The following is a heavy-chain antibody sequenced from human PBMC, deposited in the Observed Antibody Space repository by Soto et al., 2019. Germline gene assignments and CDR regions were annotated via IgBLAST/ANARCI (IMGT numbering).Heavy chain of an antibody. CDR3: ARDPAPSGWYDY. Sequence: VGSLRLSCAASGFTFSNYWMHWVRQVPGKGLVWVSRINSDGSSTTYADSVKGRFTISRDNAKSTLYLQMNSLRAEDTAVYYCARDPAPSGWYDYWGQGTLVTVSS. V-gene: IGHV3-74*01. D-gene: IGHD6-19*01. CDR2: INSDGSST. CDR1: GFTFSNYW. J-gene: IGHJ4*02.